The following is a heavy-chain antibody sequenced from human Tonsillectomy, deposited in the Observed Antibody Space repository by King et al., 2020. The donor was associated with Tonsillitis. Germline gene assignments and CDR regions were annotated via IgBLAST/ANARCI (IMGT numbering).Heavy chain of an antibody. J-gene: IGHJ4*02. CDR2: IHHSGST. CDR1: GGSISSSNW. Sequence: VQLQESGPGLVKPSGTLSLTCAVSGGSISSSNWWNWVRQPPGKGLEWIGEIHHSGSTNYNPSLKSRVTISVDKSKNQFSLKLSSVTAADTAVYYCERTGGDYCGSGSHYNFFDYWGQGTLVTVSS. D-gene: IGHD3-10*01. V-gene: IGHV4-4*02. CDR3: ERTGGDYCGSGSHYNFFDY.